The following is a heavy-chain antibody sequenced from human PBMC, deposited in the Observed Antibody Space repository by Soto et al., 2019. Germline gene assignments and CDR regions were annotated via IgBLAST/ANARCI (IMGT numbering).Heavy chain of an antibody. D-gene: IGHD2-15*01. CDR3: ARCYFSAGSCFTCWHFDL. Sequence: QVQVVQSGAEVKKPGASVKVACKASGYTFTTFGMSWVRQAPGQGLEWMGWISGENGDTNSAQRFQDRVTMTTDTSTNTAYMELRSLTSDDTVVYYWARCYFSAGSCFTCWHFDLWGRGTLVTVSS. CDR1: GYTFTTFG. V-gene: IGHV1-18*01. J-gene: IGHJ2*01. CDR2: ISGENGDT.